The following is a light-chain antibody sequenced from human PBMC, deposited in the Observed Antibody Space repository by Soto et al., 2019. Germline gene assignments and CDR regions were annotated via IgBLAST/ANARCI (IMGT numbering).Light chain of an antibody. CDR3: ETWDSSLSAVL. CDR1: SPNIGNNY. Sequence: QSVLTQPPSVSAAPGQKVTISCSGSSPNIGNNYVSWYQQLPGTAPKLLIYDNNRRPSGIPDRFSGSKSGTSATLGITGLQTGDEADYFCETWDSSLSAVLFGGGTKLTVL. V-gene: IGLV1-51*01. CDR2: DNN. J-gene: IGLJ2*01.